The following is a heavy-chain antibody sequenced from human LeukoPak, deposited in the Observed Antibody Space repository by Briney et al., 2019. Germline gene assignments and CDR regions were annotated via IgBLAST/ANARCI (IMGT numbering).Heavy chain of an antibody. J-gene: IGHJ5*02. CDR1: GYSFTSYW. Sequence: GESLKISCKGSGYSFTSYWIGWVRQMPGKGLEWMGIIYPGDSDTRYSPSLQGQVTISADKSISTAYLQWSSLKASDTAMYYCASTFSGYSSGWYWFDPWGQGTLVTVSS. CDR3: ASTFSGYSSGWYWFDP. V-gene: IGHV5-51*01. CDR2: IYPGDSDT. D-gene: IGHD6-19*01.